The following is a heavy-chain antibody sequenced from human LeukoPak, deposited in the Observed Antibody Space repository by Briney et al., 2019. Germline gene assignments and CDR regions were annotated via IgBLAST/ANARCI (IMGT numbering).Heavy chain of an antibody. CDR1: GFTFSSYA. CDR3: ASLYGGNLDTDY. CDR2: ISYDGSNK. J-gene: IGHJ4*02. D-gene: IGHD4-23*01. V-gene: IGHV3-30-3*01. Sequence: GGSLRLSCAASGFTFSSYAMHWVRQAPGKGLEWVAVISYDGSNKYYADSVKGRFTISRDNSKNTLYLQMNSLRAEDTAVYYCASLYGGNLDTDYWGQGTLVTVSS.